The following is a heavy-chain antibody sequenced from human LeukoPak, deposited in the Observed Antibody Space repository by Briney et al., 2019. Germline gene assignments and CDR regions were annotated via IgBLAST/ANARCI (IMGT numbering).Heavy chain of an antibody. J-gene: IGHJ4*02. D-gene: IGHD6-13*01. Sequence: PGGSLRLSCAASGFTFSSYSMNWVRQAPGKGREWVSSISSSSSYIYYADSVKGRFTISRDNAKNSLYLQMNSLRAEDTAVYYCARASLGYSSSCLDYWGQGTLVTVSS. V-gene: IGHV3-21*01. CDR1: GFTFSSYS. CDR2: ISSSSSYI. CDR3: ARASLGYSSSCLDY.